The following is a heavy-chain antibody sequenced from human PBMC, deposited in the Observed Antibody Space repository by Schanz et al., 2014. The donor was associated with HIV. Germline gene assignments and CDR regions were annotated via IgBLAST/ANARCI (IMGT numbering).Heavy chain of an antibody. CDR3: ARGDAALGDY. V-gene: IGHV3-11*06. Sequence: VQLLESGGGLAKPGGSLRLSCAASGFTFSDHYMSWVRQAPGKGLEWVSSISSGNSYIYYADSVKGRFTISRDDAKSSLFLQMNSLRAEDTAVYYCARGDAALGDYWGQGTLVTVSS. J-gene: IGHJ4*02. D-gene: IGHD5-18*01. CDR2: ISSGNSYI. CDR1: GFTFSDHY.